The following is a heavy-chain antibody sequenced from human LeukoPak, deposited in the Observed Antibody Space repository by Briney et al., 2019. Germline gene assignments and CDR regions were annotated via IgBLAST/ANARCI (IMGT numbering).Heavy chain of an antibody. Sequence: VASVKVSCKASEYTFTSYYMHWVRQAPGQGLEWMGIINPSGGGTSYSQKFQGRVTMTTDTSTSTLYMELSSLRSEDTAVYYCASGAAAGTFSIGYWGQGTLLTVSS. J-gene: IGHJ4*02. V-gene: IGHV1-46*01. D-gene: IGHD6-13*01. CDR3: ASGAAAGTFSIGY. CDR2: INPSGGGT. CDR1: EYTFTSYY.